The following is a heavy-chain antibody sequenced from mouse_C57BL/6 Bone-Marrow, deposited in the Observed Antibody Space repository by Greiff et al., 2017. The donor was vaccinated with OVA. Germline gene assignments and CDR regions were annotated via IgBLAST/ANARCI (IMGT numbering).Heavy chain of an antibody. D-gene: IGHD1-2*01. V-gene: IGHV5-17*01. Sequence: EVQGVASGGGLVKPGGSLTLSCAASGFTFSDYGMHWVRQAPEKGLAWVAYISSGSSTIYYADTVKGRFTISRDNAKNTLFLQMTSLRSEDTAMYYCARRLGLAYWGQGTLVTVSA. CDR2: ISSGSSTI. CDR3: ARRLGLAY. CDR1: GFTFSDYG. J-gene: IGHJ3*01.